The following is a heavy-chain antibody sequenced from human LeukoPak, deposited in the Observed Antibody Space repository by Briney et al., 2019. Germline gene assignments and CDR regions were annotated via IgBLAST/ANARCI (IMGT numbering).Heavy chain of an antibody. J-gene: IGHJ5*02. CDR3: ARGGGYSYAGNWFDP. D-gene: IGHD5-18*01. CDR2: IIPIFGTA. Sequence: SVKVSCKASGGTLSSYAISWVRQAPGQGLEWMGGIIPIFGTANYAQRFQGRVTITADKSTSTAYMELSSLRSEDTAVYYCARGGGYSYAGNWFDPWGQGALVTVPS. CDR1: GGTLSSYA. V-gene: IGHV1-69*06.